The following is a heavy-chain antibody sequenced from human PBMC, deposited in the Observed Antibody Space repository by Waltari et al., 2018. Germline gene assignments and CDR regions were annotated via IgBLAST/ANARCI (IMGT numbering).Heavy chain of an antibody. CDR3: AKEESPNDY. Sequence: EVQLLESGGGLVQPGGSLRLSCAVSGFTFSNSAMTWVRPAPGKGLEWVSSINIRGTSTFYADSVKGRFTISRDNSKNTLYLQMNSLRAEDTAVYYCAKEESPNDYWGQGTLVTVSS. CDR1: GFTFSNSA. V-gene: IGHV3-23*01. CDR2: INIRGTST. J-gene: IGHJ4*02.